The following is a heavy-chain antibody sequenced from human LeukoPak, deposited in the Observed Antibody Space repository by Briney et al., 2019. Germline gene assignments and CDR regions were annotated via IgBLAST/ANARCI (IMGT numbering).Heavy chain of an antibody. Sequence: GGSLRLSCAASGFTFSSYAMSWVRQAPGKGLEWVSAISGSGGSTYYADSVKGRFTISRDNSKNTLYLQMNSPRAEDTAVYYCAKDRSSGCSGGSCYSNSRSRVGGKGGVGPRNDAFDIWGQGTMVTVSS. CDR3: AKDRSSGCSGGSCYSNSRSRVGGKGGVGPRNDAFDI. CDR2: ISGSGGST. J-gene: IGHJ3*02. V-gene: IGHV3-23*01. CDR1: GFTFSSYA. D-gene: IGHD2-15*01.